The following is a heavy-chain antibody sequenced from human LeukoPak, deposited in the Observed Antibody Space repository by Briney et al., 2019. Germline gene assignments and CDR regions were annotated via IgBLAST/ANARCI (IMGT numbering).Heavy chain of an antibody. D-gene: IGHD3-10*01. J-gene: IGHJ5*02. CDR3: AKVTPSFAHNWFDP. V-gene: IGHV4-59*12. Sequence: SETLSLTCTLSGGSISTYYWSWIRQSPEKGLEWIGDVYHSGSTNYNPSLKSRVTISVDTSKNQFSLRLTSVTAADTAVYYCAKVTPSFAHNWFDPWGQGTLVTVSS. CDR1: GGSISTYY. CDR2: VYHSGST.